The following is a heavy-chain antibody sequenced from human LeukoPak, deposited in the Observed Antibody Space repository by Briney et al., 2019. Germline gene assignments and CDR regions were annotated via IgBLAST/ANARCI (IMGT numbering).Heavy chain of an antibody. CDR1: GYTFTSYG. Sequence: ASVKVSCKASGYTFTSYGISWVRQAPGQGLEWMGWISAYNGNTNYAQKLQGRVTMTTDTSTSTAYMELRSLRSDDTAVYYCARDYPYYGDYFYGMDVWGQGTTVTVSS. D-gene: IGHD4-17*01. J-gene: IGHJ6*02. CDR2: ISAYNGNT. V-gene: IGHV1-18*01. CDR3: ARDYPYYGDYFYGMDV.